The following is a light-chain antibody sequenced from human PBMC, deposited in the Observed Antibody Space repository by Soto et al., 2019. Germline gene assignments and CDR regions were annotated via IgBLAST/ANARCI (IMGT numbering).Light chain of an antibody. J-gene: IGKJ1*01. Sequence: DIQMTQSPSTLSASVRDRVTITCRASQSISSWLAWYQQKQGKAPKILIYKASSLESGVPSRFSGSGSGTEFTLTISSLQPDDFATYYCQQYNRYWTFGQGTKVEIK. CDR2: KAS. CDR1: QSISSW. V-gene: IGKV1-5*03. CDR3: QQYNRYWT.